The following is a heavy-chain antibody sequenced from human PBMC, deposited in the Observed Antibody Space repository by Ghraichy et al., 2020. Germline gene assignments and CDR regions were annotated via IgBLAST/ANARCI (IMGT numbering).Heavy chain of an antibody. Sequence: SVKVSRKASGFTFTNSAVQWVRQARGQRLEWIGWIVVGSGNTNYAQKFQERVTITGDMSTSTAYMELSSLRSEDTAVYYCAARRGGYCSSTSCQYYYNYGMDVWGQGTTVTVSS. D-gene: IGHD2-2*01. J-gene: IGHJ6*02. V-gene: IGHV1-58*01. CDR2: IVVGSGNT. CDR3: AARRGGYCSSTSCQYYYNYGMDV. CDR1: GFTFTNSA.